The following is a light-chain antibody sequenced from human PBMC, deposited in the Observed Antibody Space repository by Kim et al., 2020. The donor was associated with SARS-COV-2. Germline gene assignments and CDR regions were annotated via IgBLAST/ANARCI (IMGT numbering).Light chain of an antibody. CDR3: LACSSSTASAV. V-gene: IGLV3-1*01. Sequence: PGQAGITSCSGNNLGDQLSCWYQQTRRDSPVLVFYQASKRPAGIPERFAGSTAGNAAPLTISVTHAMDVADYYCLACSSSTASAVFGGGTQLTVL. CDR2: QAS. J-gene: IGLJ7*01. CDR1: NLGDQL.